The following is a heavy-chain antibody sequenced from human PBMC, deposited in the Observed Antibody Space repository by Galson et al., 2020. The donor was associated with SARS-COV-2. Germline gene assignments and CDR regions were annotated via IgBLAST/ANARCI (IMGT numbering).Heavy chain of an antibody. D-gene: IGHD2-2*01. Sequence: ETSETLSLTCTVSGGSISSSSYYWGWIRQPPGKGLEWIGSIYYSGSTYYNPSLKSRVTISVDTSKNQFSLKLSSVTAADTAVYYCARRVFRPRVVVPAAHFDYWGQGTLVTVSS. CDR2: IYYSGST. V-gene: IGHV4-39*01. J-gene: IGHJ4*02. CDR1: GGSISSSSYY. CDR3: ARRVFRPRVVVPAAHFDY.